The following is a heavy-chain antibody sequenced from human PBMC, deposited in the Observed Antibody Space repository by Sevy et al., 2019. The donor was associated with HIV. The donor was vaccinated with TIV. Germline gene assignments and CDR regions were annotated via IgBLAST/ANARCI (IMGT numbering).Heavy chain of an antibody. CDR3: ARYCTRTSPHNWFDP. CDR1: GGSISSGDYY. V-gene: IGHV4-30-4*01. D-gene: IGHD2-2*01. Sequence: SETLSLTCSVSGGSISSGDYYWTWMRQSPGKGLEWIGYIYYSGITYYNPSLKSRVIISIDTVKNQFSLKLSSVTAADTVVYYCARYCTRTSPHNWFDPWGQGTLVTVSS. CDR2: IYYSGIT. J-gene: IGHJ5*02.